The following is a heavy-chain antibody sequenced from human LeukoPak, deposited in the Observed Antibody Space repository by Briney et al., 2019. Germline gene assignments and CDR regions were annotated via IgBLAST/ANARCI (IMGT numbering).Heavy chain of an antibody. V-gene: IGHV4-59*01. CDR3: ARVSVDAFDI. J-gene: IGHJ3*02. CDR1: GGPISSYY. D-gene: IGHD6-25*01. Sequence: SETLSLTCTVSGGPISSYYWSWIRQPPGKGLEWIGYIYYSGSTNYNPSLKSRVTISVDTSKNQFSLKLSSVTAADTAVYYCARVSVDAFDIWGQGTMVTVSS. CDR2: IYYSGST.